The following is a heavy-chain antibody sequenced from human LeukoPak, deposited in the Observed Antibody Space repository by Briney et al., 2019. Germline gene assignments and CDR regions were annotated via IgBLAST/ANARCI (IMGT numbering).Heavy chain of an antibody. CDR2: INPSGGST. D-gene: IGHD5-24*01. V-gene: IGHV1-46*01. Sequence: ASVKVSCKASGYTFTSYYMHWVRQAPGQELEWMGIINPSGGSTSYAQKFQGRVTMTRDMSTSTVYMELSSLRSEDTAVYYCARDMATIKLTDVFDIWGQGTMVTVSS. J-gene: IGHJ3*02. CDR1: GYTFTSYY. CDR3: ARDMATIKLTDVFDI.